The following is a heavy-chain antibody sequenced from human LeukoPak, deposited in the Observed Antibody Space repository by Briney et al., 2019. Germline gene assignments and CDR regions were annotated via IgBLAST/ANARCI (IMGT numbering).Heavy chain of an antibody. CDR3: ARVGGHYYGSGSYYMDY. D-gene: IGHD3-10*01. CDR1: GYSISSGYY. CDR2: IYYSGST. Sequence: SETLSLTCTVSGYSISSGYYWGWIRQPPGKGQEWIGSIYYSGSTYYNPSLKSRVTISVDTSKNQFSLKLSSVTAADTAVYYCARVGGHYYGSGSYYMDYWGQGTLVTVSS. V-gene: IGHV4-38-2*02. J-gene: IGHJ4*02.